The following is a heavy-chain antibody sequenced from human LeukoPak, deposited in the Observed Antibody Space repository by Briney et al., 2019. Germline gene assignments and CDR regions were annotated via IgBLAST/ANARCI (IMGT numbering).Heavy chain of an antibody. CDR1: GGSISSYY. CDR3: ARGVWAPAVDNWFDP. D-gene: IGHD2-2*01. Sequence: SETLSLTCTVSGGSISSYYWSWIPQPPGKGLEWIGYIYYGGSTNYNPSLKSRVTISVDTSKNQFSLKLSSVTAADTAVYYCARGVWAPAVDNWFDPWGQGTLVTVSS. CDR2: IYYGGST. J-gene: IGHJ5*02. V-gene: IGHV4-59*01.